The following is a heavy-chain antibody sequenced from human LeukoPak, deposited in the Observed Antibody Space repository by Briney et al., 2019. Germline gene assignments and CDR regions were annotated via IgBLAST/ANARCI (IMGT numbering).Heavy chain of an antibody. CDR2: ISAYNGNT. J-gene: IGHJ2*01. CDR3: ARVYSTSYRPGSYWYFDL. Sequence: ASVKVSCKASGYTFTSYGISWVRPAPGQGLEWMGWISAYNGNTNYAQKLQGRVTMTTDTSTSTAYMELRSLRSDHTAGYYCARVYSTSYRPGSYWYFDLWGRGTLVTVSS. D-gene: IGHD2-2*01. V-gene: IGHV1-18*01. CDR1: GYTFTSYG.